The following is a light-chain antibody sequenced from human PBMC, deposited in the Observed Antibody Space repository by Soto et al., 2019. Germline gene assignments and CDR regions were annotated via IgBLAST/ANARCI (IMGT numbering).Light chain of an antibody. CDR2: SAS. CDR3: QQSYRTPHT. V-gene: IGKV1-39*01. CDR1: QGVSAY. J-gene: IGKJ2*01. Sequence: DIQMTQSPSSLSASVGDRVTITCRASQGVSAYLLWYQQRQWRAPRLLIYSASSLLSGVPSRFSGSGSGTNFTLTISRLQPEDFATYYCQQSYRTPHTFGQGTKLETK.